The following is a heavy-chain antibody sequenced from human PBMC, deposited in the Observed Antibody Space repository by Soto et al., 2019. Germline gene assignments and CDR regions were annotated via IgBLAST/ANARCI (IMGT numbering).Heavy chain of an antibody. D-gene: IGHD3-10*01. J-gene: IGHJ3*02. V-gene: IGHV3-48*01. CDR1: GFTFNSYS. CDR2: ISSSSNAI. Sequence: GGSLRLSCAASGFTFNSYSMSWVRQAPGKGLEWFSYISSSSNAIYYADSVKGRFTISRDNAKNSLYLQMNSLRAEDTAVYYCARDRGHYGSGSYYNYEIDAFEIWGQGTMVTVSS. CDR3: ARDRGHYGSGSYYNYEIDAFEI.